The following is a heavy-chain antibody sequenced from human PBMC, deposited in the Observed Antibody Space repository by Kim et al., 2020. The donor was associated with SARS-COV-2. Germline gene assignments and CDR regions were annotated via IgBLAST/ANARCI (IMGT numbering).Heavy chain of an antibody. V-gene: IGHV4-39*01. D-gene: IGHD3-22*01. CDR1: GGSISSSSYY. CDR3: ARTNYDSSGNYGMDV. J-gene: IGHJ6*02. CDR2: IYYSGST. Sequence: SETLSLTCTVSGGSISSSSYYWGWIRQPPGKGLEWIGSIYYSGSTYYNPSLKSRVTISVDTSKNQFSLKLSSVTAADTAVYYCARTNYDSSGNYGMDVWGQGTTVTVSS.